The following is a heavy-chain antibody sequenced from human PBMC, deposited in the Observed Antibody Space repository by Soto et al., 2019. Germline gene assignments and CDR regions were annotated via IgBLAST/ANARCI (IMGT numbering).Heavy chain of an antibody. Sequence: GASVKVSCKASGYTFIRYGITWVRQAPGQGLEWVGWISPYNDYTEYAQKFHGRVTMTTDTSSRTVTMALRGLRSDDTAVYYCARGGYYDNLLKKLNYHGLDVWGQGTTVTVSS. CDR3: ARGGYYDNLLKKLNYHGLDV. D-gene: IGHD3-16*01. CDR2: ISPYNDYT. V-gene: IGHV1-18*01. J-gene: IGHJ6*02. CDR1: GYTFIRYG.